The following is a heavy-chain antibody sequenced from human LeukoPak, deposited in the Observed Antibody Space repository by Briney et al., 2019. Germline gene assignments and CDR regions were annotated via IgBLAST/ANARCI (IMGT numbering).Heavy chain of an antibody. CDR2: ISFSVNTK. CDR1: GFTFSDYN. CDR3: ARGAYSSGWAYFDH. Sequence: GGSLRLSCAASGFTFSDYNMNWVRQAPGKGLEWVSYISFSVNTKYYGDSVKGRFTISRDNAKNSLYLHMDSLRAEDTAVYYCARGAYSSGWAYFDHWGQGTLVTVSS. J-gene: IGHJ4*02. V-gene: IGHV3-48*04. D-gene: IGHD6-19*01.